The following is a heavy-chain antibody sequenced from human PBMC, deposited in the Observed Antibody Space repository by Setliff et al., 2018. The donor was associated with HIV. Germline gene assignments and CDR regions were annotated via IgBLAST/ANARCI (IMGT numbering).Heavy chain of an antibody. V-gene: IGHV3-64D*09. CDR3: VKDAEAYYDSSGYPFDY. J-gene: IGHJ4*02. CDR1: GFTFSSYA. D-gene: IGHD3-22*01. CDR2: ISSNGGST. Sequence: PGGSLRLSCSASGFTFSSYAMHWVRQAPGKGLEYVSAISSNGGSTYYADSVKGRFTISRDNSKSTLYPQMSSLRAEDTAVYYCVKDAEAYYDSSGYPFDYWGQGTLVTVSS.